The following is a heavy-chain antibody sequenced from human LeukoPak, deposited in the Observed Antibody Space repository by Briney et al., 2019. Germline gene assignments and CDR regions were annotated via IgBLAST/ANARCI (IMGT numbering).Heavy chain of an antibody. V-gene: IGHV3-33*06. CDR1: GFTFSSYA. CDR3: AKGGKWDVTPFDY. CDR2: IWYDGSNK. J-gene: IGHJ4*02. D-gene: IGHD1-26*01. Sequence: TGGSLRLSCAASGFTFSSYAMSWVRQAPGKGPEWVAAIWYDGSNKYYADSVKGRFTISRDNSKNTLYLQMNSLRAEDTAVYYCAKGGKWDVTPFDYWGQGTLVTVSS.